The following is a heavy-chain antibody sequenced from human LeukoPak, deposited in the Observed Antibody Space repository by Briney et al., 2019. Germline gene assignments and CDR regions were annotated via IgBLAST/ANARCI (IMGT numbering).Heavy chain of an antibody. CDR1: GGSISSYY. CDR2: IYTSGST. J-gene: IGHJ2*01. CDR3: AGDALYCSSTSCYRYWYFDL. Sequence: SETLSLTCTVSGGSISSYYWSWIRQPAGKGLEWIGRIYTSGSTNYNPSLKSRVTMSVDTSKNQFSLKLSSVTAADTAVYYCAGDALYCSSTSCYRYWYFDLWGRGTLVTVSS. D-gene: IGHD2-2*01. V-gene: IGHV4-4*07.